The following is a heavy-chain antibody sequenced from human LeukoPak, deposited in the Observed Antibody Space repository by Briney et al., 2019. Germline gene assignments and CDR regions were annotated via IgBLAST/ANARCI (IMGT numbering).Heavy chain of an antibody. D-gene: IGHD4-23*01. CDR3: AKSHSVAQRGYFDY. CDR1: GFTFSTYA. V-gene: IGHV3-23*01. J-gene: IGHJ4*02. CDR2: VANSGVDT. Sequence: SGGSLRLSCAASGFTFSTYAMSWVRQAPGKGLEWVSTVANSGVDTYYADSVRGRFTISRGNSRNTVYLQINSLRAEDTAVYYCAKSHSVAQRGYFDYWGQGTLVTVSS.